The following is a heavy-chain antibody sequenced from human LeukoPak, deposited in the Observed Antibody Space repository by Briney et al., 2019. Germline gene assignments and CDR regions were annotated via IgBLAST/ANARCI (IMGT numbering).Heavy chain of an antibody. J-gene: IGHJ5*02. CDR3: ARVGGRKQWLSSWFDP. CDR2: IYYSGST. V-gene: IGHV4-59*01. D-gene: IGHD6-19*01. CDR1: GGSISSYY. Sequence: SETLSLTCTVSGGSISSYYWSWVRQPPGKGLEWIGYIYYSGSTNYNPSLKSRVTISVDTSKNQFSLKLSSVTAADTAVYYCARVGGRKQWLSSWFDPWGQGTLVTVSS.